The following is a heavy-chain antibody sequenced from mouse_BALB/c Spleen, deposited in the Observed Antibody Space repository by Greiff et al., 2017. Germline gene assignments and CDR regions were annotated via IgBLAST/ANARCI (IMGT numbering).Heavy chain of an antibody. CDR2: IDPANGNT. V-gene: IGHV14-3*02. J-gene: IGHJ3*01. CDR1: GFNIKDTY. D-gene: IGHD2-10*01. Sequence: EVQRVESGAELVKPGASVKLSCTASGFNIKDTYMHWVKQRPEQGLEWIGRIDPANGNTKYDPKFQGKATITADTSSNTAYLQLSSLTSEDTAVYYCARPYYGKGGFAYWGQGTLVTVSA. CDR3: ARPYYGKGGFAY.